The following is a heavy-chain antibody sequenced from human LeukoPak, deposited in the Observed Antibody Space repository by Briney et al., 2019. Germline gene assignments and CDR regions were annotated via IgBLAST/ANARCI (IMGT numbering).Heavy chain of an antibody. CDR1: GFIFSSYS. Sequence: PGGSLRLSCAASGFIFSSYSMNWVRQAPGKGLEWVSYISSSSSTIYYADSVKGRFTISRDNAKNSLYLQMNSLRAEDTAVYYCARDLLNPIPVVTTPSDYWGQGTLVTVSS. D-gene: IGHD4-23*01. J-gene: IGHJ4*02. CDR2: ISSSSSTI. CDR3: ARDLLNPIPVVTTPSDY. V-gene: IGHV3-48*01.